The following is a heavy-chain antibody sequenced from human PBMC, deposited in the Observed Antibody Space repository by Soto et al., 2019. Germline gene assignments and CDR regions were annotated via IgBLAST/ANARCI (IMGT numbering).Heavy chain of an antibody. V-gene: IGHV1-69*12. CDR1: GGTFSSYA. Sequence: QVQLVQSGAEVKKPGSSVKVSCKASGGTFSSYAISWVRQAPGQGLEWMGGIIPIFGTANYAQKSQGRVTITADESTSTAYMELSSLRSEDTAVYYCARERNSIYYYDSSGYYRFDYWGQGTLVTVSS. CDR2: IIPIFGTA. CDR3: ARERNSIYYYDSSGYYRFDY. J-gene: IGHJ4*02. D-gene: IGHD3-22*01.